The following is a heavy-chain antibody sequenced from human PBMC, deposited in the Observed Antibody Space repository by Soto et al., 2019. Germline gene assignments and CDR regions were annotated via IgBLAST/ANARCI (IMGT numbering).Heavy chain of an antibody. J-gene: IGHJ5*02. CDR2: IFYSGTT. CDR1: GGSIRSSSYY. V-gene: IGHV4-39*01. Sequence: PSETLSLTCTVSGGSIRSSSYYWAWIRQPPGKGLEWIGSIFYSGTTYYNPSLKSRVTISIDTSKNQFSLKLSSVTAADTAVYYCARWNADDQVVPAAMLWFDPWGQGTLVTVSS. CDR3: ARWNADDQVVPAAMLWFDP. D-gene: IGHD2-2*01.